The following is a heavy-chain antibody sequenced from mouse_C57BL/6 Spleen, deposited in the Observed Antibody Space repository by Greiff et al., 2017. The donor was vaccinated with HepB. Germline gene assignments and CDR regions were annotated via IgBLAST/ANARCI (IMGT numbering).Heavy chain of an antibody. CDR3: ARVRSGDY. CDR1: GFTFSSYA. J-gene: IGHJ4*01. CDR2: ISDGGSYT. V-gene: IGHV5-4*03. Sequence: EVKLVESGGGLVKPGGSLKLSCAASGFTFSSYAMSWVRQTPEKRLEWVATISDGGSYTYYPDNVKGRFTISRDNAKNNLYLQMSHLKSEDTAMYYCARVRSGDYWGQGTSVTVSS. D-gene: IGHD3-2*02.